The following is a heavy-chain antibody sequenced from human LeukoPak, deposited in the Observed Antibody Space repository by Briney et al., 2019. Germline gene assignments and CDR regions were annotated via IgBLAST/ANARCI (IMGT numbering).Heavy chain of an antibody. V-gene: IGHV3-21*01. CDR1: GFTFSSYS. CDR2: LSSSSSYI. Sequence: PGGSLRLSCAASGFTFSSYSMNWVRQAPGKGLEWVSSLSSSSSYIYYADSVKGRFTISRDNARNSLYLQMNSLRPEDTAVYFCARDRHVPGLYYYYMDVWGKGTTVTVSS. D-gene: IGHD6-6*01. CDR3: ARDRHVPGLYYYYMDV. J-gene: IGHJ6*03.